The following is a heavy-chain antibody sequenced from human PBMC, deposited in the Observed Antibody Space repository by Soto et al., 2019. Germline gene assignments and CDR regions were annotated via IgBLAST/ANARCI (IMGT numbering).Heavy chain of an antibody. D-gene: IGHD3-22*01. CDR3: ARGWITMIVVVPQSDAFDI. Sequence: QVQLVQPGAEVKKPGSSVKVSCKASGGTFSSYAISWVRQAPGQGLEWMGGIIPIFGTANYAQKFQGRVTITADESTSTAYMELSSLRSEDTAVYYCARGWITMIVVVPQSDAFDIWGQGTMVTVSS. CDR2: IIPIFGTA. CDR1: GGTFSSYA. J-gene: IGHJ3*02. V-gene: IGHV1-69*01.